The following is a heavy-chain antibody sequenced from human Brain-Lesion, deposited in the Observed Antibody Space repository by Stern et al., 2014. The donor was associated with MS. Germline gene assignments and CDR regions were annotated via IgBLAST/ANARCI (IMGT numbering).Heavy chain of an antibody. CDR2: GRGCGGDT. CDR1: GFSFSTYA. Sequence: EVQLVESGGGLVQPGGSLRLTCAASGFSFSTYAKSWVRQTPGKGLEWVSVGRGCGGDTYYADSVKGRFTISRDNSKNTLYLQMASLRADDTAVYYCAKWPHHIAVAGTRYFQHWGQGTLVTVSS. J-gene: IGHJ1*01. V-gene: IGHV3-23*04. D-gene: IGHD6-19*01. CDR3: AKWPHHIAVAGTRYFQH.